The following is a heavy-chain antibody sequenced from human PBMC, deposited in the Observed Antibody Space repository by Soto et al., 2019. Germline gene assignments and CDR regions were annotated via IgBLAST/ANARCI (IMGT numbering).Heavy chain of an antibody. CDR2: ISAYNGNT. D-gene: IGHD2-15*01. V-gene: IGHV1-18*01. Sequence: ASVKVSCKASGYTFINYGISWVRQAPGQGLEWMGWISAYNGNTNYPQRLQGRVTMTTDTSTSTAYMELRLLSSDYTAVYSCARDRFYCTGCSCYSGWLDPLGQGTLVTVSS. CDR1: GYTFINYG. CDR3: ARDRFYCTGCSCYSGWLDP. J-gene: IGHJ5*02.